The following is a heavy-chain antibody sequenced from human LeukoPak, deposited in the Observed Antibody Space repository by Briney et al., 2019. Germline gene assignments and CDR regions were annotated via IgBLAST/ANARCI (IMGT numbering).Heavy chain of an antibody. CDR2: IYYSGST. D-gene: IGHD5-18*01. CDR3: ARQWIQLLNWFDP. J-gene: IGHJ5*02. V-gene: IGHV4-39*01. Sequence: SETLSLTCTVSGGSISSSSYYWGWIRQPPGKGLEWIGSIYYSGSTYYNPSLKSRVTISVDTSKNQFSLKLSSVTAADTAVCYCARQWIQLLNWFDPWGQGTLVTVSS. CDR1: GGSISSSSYY.